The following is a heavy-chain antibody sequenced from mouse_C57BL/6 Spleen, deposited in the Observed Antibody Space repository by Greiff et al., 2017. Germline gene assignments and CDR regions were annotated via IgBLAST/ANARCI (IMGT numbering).Heavy chain of an antibody. CDR2: IYPGDGDT. D-gene: IGHD3-3*01. J-gene: IGHJ2*01. V-gene: IGHV1-80*01. CDR1: GYAFSSYW. CDR3: ARKMGRAYFDY. Sequence: QVQLQQSGAELVKPGASVKISCKASGYAFSSYWMNWVKQRPGKGLEWIGQIYPGDGDTNYNGKFKGKATLTADKSSSTAYMQLSSLTSADSAVYFCARKMGRAYFDYWGQGTTLTVSS.